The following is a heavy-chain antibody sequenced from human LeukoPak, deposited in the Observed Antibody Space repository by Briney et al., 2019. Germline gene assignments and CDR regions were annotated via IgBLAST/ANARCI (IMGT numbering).Heavy chain of an antibody. V-gene: IGHV4-30-2*01. Sequence: SETLSLTCTVSGGSISSGGYYWSWIRQPPGKGLEWIGYIYHSGSTYYNPSLKSRVTISVDRSKNQFSLKLSSVTAADTAVYYCATGGQQLVQYYYYMDVWGKGTTVTVSS. CDR2: IYHSGST. CDR1: GGSISSGGYY. D-gene: IGHD6-13*01. CDR3: ATGGQQLVQYYYYMDV. J-gene: IGHJ6*03.